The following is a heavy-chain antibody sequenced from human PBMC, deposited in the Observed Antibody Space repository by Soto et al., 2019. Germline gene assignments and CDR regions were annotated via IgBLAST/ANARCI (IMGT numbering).Heavy chain of an antibody. V-gene: IGHV4-30-4*01. J-gene: IGHJ4*02. CDR1: GGSITSDYSC. D-gene: IGHD7-27*01. CDR3: ARGPSGDKVHY. CDR2: IFDSGTT. Sequence: QVQLQESGPGLVKPSQTLSLTCTVSGGSITSDYSCWSWIRQPPGEGLEWIGHIFDSGTTYTNPSLRSQVALSLDTSQHHFSLTLSSVTAADPAVYYCARGPSGDKVHYWGQGALVTVSS.